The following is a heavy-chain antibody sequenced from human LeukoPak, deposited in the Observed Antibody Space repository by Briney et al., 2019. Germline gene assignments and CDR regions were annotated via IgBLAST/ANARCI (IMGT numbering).Heavy chain of an antibody. Sequence: SSETLSLTCTVSGGSISSSSYYWGWIRQPPGKGLEWIGSIYYSGSTYYNPSLKSRVTISVDTSKNQFSLKLSSVTAADTAVYYCARCRWSGYFPYYYYYMDVWGKGTTVAASS. V-gene: IGHV4-39*07. CDR2: IYYSGST. CDR3: ARCRWSGYFPYYYYYMDV. CDR1: GGSISSSSYY. D-gene: IGHD3-3*01. J-gene: IGHJ6*03.